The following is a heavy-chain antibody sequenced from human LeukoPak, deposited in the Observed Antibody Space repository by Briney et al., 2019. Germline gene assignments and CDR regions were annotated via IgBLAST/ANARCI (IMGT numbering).Heavy chain of an antibody. CDR3: ARLSVPAAPA. V-gene: IGHV5-10-1*01. CDR2: IDPSDSYT. D-gene: IGHD2-2*01. Sequence: GASLKISYKGSGSRFTSYWISWVRPLPGKGLEWMGRIDPSDSYTNYSPSFQGHVTISADKSISTAYLQWSSLKASDTAMYYCARLSVPAAPAWGQGTLVTVSS. J-gene: IGHJ4*02. CDR1: GSRFTSYW.